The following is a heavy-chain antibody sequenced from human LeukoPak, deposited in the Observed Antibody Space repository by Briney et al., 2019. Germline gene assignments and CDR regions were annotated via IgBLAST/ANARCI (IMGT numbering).Heavy chain of an antibody. V-gene: IGHV4-4*07. Sequence: PSETLSLTCTVYSGLVSSDYWTWIRQPAGKGLEWIGRIYTSGSTNYNPSLKSRVTISVDTSKNQFSLKLSSVTAADTAVYYCARVFSYPLRAPFDPWGQGTLVTVSS. CDR2: IYTSGST. CDR1: SGLVSSDY. D-gene: IGHD3-3*01. J-gene: IGHJ5*02. CDR3: ARVFSYPLRAPFDP.